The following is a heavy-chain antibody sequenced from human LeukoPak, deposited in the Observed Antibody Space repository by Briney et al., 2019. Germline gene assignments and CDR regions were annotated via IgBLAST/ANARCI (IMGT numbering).Heavy chain of an antibody. CDR2: SYPGDSDT. Sequence: GESLKISCKGSGYNFTTHWIGWVRQMPGKGLEWMGISYPGDSDTKYSPSFQGQVTISADKSISTAYLEKSNLKASGNARIYLWKPSDDRAFNIWGQGTMVIVSS. V-gene: IGHV5-51*01. CDR1: GYNFTTHW. CDR3: WKPSDDRAFNI. J-gene: IGHJ3*02. D-gene: IGHD2-21*01.